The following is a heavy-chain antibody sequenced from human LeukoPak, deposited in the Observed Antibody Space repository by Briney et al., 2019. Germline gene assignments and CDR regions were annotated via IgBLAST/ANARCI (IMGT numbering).Heavy chain of an antibody. Sequence: GGSLRLSCAASGFTFSSYSMNWVRQAPGKGLEWVSSISSSSSYIYYADSVKGRFTISRDNAKNSLYLQMNSLRPEDTAVYYCARGGNCGGDCYYYYYYGMDVWGQGTTVTVSS. CDR1: GFTFSSYS. J-gene: IGHJ6*02. V-gene: IGHV3-21*01. CDR3: ARGGNCGGDCYYYYYYGMDV. D-gene: IGHD2-21*02. CDR2: ISSSSSYI.